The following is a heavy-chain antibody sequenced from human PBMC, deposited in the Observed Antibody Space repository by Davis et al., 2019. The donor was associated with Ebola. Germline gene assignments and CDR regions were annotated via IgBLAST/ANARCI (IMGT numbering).Heavy chain of an antibody. CDR2: ISYDGSNK. CDR3: ARGVGVPAARFYYYYGMDV. V-gene: IGHV3-30-3*01. J-gene: IGHJ6*02. D-gene: IGHD2-2*01. CDR1: GFTFSSYA. Sequence: PGGSLRLSCAASGFTFSSYAMHWVRQAPGKGLEWVAVISYDGSNKYYADSVKGRFTISRDNSKNTLYLQMYSLRAEDTAVYYCARGVGVPAARFYYYYGMDVWGQGTTVTVSS.